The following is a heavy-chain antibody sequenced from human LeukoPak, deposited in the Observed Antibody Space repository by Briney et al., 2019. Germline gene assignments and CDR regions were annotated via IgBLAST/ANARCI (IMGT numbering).Heavy chain of an antibody. Sequence: SGGSLRLSCAASGFTLSNYWMHWVRQAPGKGLVWVSRIYRDGTGTVYAGSVKGRFTISRDNAKNTLYLQMNSLRVEDTAVYYCARAPPSSGYSYHFDIWGQGTMVTVSS. CDR2: IYRDGTGT. CDR1: GFTLSNYW. V-gene: IGHV3-74*01. J-gene: IGHJ3*02. CDR3: ARAPPSSGYSYHFDI. D-gene: IGHD5-18*01.